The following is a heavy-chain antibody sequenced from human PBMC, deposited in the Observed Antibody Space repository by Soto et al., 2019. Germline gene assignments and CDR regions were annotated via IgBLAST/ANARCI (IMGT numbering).Heavy chain of an antibody. CDR2: IYPGDYDT. CDR1: GYSFTTYW. CDR3: ATSTLHSDIYY. Sequence: GESLKISCMGSGYSFTTYWIGWVRELHGKGLEWMGIIYPGDYDTRYSPSFQGRVTISADKSISTAYLQWISLKASDTAMYYFATSTLHSDIYYWGQENLVIVSS. V-gene: IGHV5-51*01. J-gene: IGHJ4*01. D-gene: IGHD3-9*01.